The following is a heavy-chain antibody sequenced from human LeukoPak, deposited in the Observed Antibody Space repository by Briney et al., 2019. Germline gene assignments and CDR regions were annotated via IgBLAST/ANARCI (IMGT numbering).Heavy chain of an antibody. Sequence: PGGSLRLSCAASGFTFSDHYMDWVRQAPGKGLEWVGRTRNKANSYTTEYAASVKGRFTISRDDSKDSLYLQMNSLKTEDTAVYYCARVATSYYYYYYMDVWGKGTTVTISS. V-gene: IGHV3-72*01. CDR1: GFTFSDHY. CDR3: ARVATSYYYYYYMDV. J-gene: IGHJ6*03. CDR2: TRNKANSYTT. D-gene: IGHD5-12*01.